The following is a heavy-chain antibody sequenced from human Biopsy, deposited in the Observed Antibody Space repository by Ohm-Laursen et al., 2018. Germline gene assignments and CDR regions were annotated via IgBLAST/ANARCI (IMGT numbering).Heavy chain of an antibody. J-gene: IGHJ4*02. CDR2: FAPENGKT. CDR1: GYAVTEFS. Sequence: ASVKVSCKVSGYAVTEFSMHWVRQAPGKGLEWMGGFAPENGKTIYAQKFQGRITMTEDTSTDTAYMELSSLRSEDTAVYYCAADVNVWNVNYWGQGTQVTVSS. D-gene: IGHD1-1*01. CDR3: AADVNVWNVNY. V-gene: IGHV1-24*01.